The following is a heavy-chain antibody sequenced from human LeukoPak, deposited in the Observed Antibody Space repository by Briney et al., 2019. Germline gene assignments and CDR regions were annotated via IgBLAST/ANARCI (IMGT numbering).Heavy chain of an antibody. D-gene: IGHD6-13*01. J-gene: IGHJ4*02. CDR3: AKDAAAGTRPYYSDY. V-gene: IGHV3-30*18. CDR2: ISYDGSNK. Sequence: PRGSLRLSCAASGFTFSSYGMHWVRQAPGKGLEWVAVISYDGSNKYYADSVKGRFTISRDNSKNTLYLQMNSLRAEDTAVYYCAKDAAAGTRPYYSDYWGQGTLVTVSS. CDR1: GFTFSSYG.